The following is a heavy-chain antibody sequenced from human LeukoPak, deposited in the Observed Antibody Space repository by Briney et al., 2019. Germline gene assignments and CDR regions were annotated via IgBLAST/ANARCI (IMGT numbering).Heavy chain of an antibody. CDR3: AKNNWNDMPFVDY. V-gene: IGHV3-23*01. CDR1: GFTFRNSA. CDR2: ISGTGVGT. Sequence: AGGSLRLSCAASGFTFRNSAMSWVRQAPGKGLEWVSTISGTGVGTFYADSVKGRLTISRDNPKNTLYLQMNSLRAEDTAVYYCAKNNWNDMPFVDYWGQGTLATVSS. J-gene: IGHJ4*02. D-gene: IGHD1-20*01.